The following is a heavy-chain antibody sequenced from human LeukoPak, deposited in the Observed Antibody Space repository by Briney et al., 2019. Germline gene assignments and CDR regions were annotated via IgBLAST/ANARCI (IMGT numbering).Heavy chain of an antibody. CDR1: GGTFSSYA. D-gene: IGHD3-10*01. V-gene: IGHV1-69*04. Sequence: SVKVSCKASGGTFSSYAISWVRQVPGQGLEWMGRIIPIFGIANYAQKFQGRVTITADKSTSTAYMELSSLRSEDTAVYYCAGTYYYGSGSYTPQYYYYGMDVWGQGTTVTVSS. J-gene: IGHJ6*02. CDR2: IIPIFGIA. CDR3: AGTYYYGSGSYTPQYYYYGMDV.